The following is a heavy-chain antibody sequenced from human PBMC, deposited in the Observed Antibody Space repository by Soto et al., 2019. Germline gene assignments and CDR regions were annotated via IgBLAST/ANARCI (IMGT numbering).Heavy chain of an antibody. CDR1: GGTFSSYA. CDR2: IIPIFGTA. J-gene: IGHJ4*02. V-gene: IGHV1-69*01. CDR3: ASAYYYDSSGYYYQELSY. D-gene: IGHD3-22*01. Sequence: QVQLVQSGAEVKKPGSSVKVSCKASGGTFSSYAISWVRQAPGQGLEWMGGIIPIFGTANYAQKFQGRVTITADESTSTAYMELSSLRSEDTAVYYCASAYYYDSSGYYYQELSYWDQGTLVTVSS.